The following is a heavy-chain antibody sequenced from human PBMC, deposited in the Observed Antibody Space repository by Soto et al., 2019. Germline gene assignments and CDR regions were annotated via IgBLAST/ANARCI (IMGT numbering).Heavy chain of an antibody. V-gene: IGHV3-23*01. J-gene: IGHJ4*02. CDR2: ISNSGST. D-gene: IGHD2-2*01. Sequence: SGRSLRLSCAASGFTCRNCAMNWVRQAPGRGLEWVSTISNSGSTYYADAVKGRFTISRDISKNTLYLQMSSLRADDTALYYCAKDREGYCSSTSCLYYFDSWGQATQVTVSS. CDR3: AKDREGYCSSTSCLYYFDS. CDR1: GFTCRNCA.